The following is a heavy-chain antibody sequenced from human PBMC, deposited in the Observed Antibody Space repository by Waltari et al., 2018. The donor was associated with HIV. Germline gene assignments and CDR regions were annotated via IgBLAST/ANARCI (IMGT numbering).Heavy chain of an antibody. V-gene: IGHV3-7*01. CDR1: GFNFGNFW. Sequence: DVQLAESGGGLVQPGGSLRLSCEASGFNFGNFWMTWVRQAPGKGLQFVANIKPDGTEKYYDDSVRGRFNISRDNAKNSLSLQMNNLTVEDTALYYCARLRGLRDYWGQGTLVTVSS. J-gene: IGHJ1*01. D-gene: IGHD4-17*01. CDR2: IKPDGTEK. CDR3: ARLRGLRDY.